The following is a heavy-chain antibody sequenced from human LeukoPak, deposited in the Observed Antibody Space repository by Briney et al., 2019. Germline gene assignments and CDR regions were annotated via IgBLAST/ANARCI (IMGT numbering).Heavy chain of an antibody. CDR3: ARDERRGSGWYKD. J-gene: IGHJ4*02. CDR2: IWSDASNK. D-gene: IGHD6-19*01. CDR1: RFTLRSYG. V-gene: IGHV3-33*01. Sequence: GGALRLSCAASRFTLRSYGMHWVRPAPARGVEGVAGIWSDASNKYYADTLKDRYTISRDNSESTLFLQINSLRAENTAVYYCARDERRGSGWYKDGGEGTRVTVS.